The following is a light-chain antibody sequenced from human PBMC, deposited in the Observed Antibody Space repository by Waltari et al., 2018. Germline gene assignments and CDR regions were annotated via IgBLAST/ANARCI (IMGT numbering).Light chain of an antibody. J-gene: IGLJ2*01. V-gene: IGLV2-8*01. CDR1: SSDRGGYDY. CDR2: EIN. CDR3: SSYAGSNRVI. Sequence: QSALTQPPSASGSPGQSVTIPCTGTSSDRGGYDYVSWYQQHPGKAPKLMIYEINKRPSGVPNRFSGSRSGNTASLTVSGLRPEDEADYYCSSYAGSNRVIFGGGTKLTVL.